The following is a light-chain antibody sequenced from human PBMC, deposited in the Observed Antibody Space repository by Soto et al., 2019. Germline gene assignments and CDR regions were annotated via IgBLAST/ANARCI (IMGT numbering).Light chain of an antibody. J-gene: IGKJ4*01. V-gene: IGKV3-15*01. CDR2: RTS. CDR1: QNVAEH. Sequence: EVVLTQSPATLSLSPGERGTLSCRASQNVAEHLAWYQQKPGQAPRLLMFRTSSRATGFPARFSGSGSGTEFNLTISSLQSEDFGVYYCQQYNNWPRATFGGGTK. CDR3: QQYNNWPRAT.